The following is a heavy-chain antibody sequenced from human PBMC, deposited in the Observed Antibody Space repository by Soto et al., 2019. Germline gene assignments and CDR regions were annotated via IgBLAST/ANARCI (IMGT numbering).Heavy chain of an antibody. CDR2: INAGNGNT. Sequence: GASVKVSCKASGYTFTSYAMHWVRQAPGQRLEWMGWINAGNGNTKYSQKFQGRVTITRDTSASTAYMELSSLRSEDTAVYYCARESFITIFGVVISQYYFDYWGQGTLVTVSS. D-gene: IGHD3-3*01. CDR1: GYTFTSYA. V-gene: IGHV1-3*01. CDR3: ARESFITIFGVVISQYYFDY. J-gene: IGHJ4*02.